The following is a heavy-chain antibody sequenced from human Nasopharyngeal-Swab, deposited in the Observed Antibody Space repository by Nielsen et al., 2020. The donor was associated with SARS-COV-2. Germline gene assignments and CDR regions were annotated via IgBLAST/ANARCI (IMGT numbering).Heavy chain of an antibody. Sequence: GGSLRLSCAASGFTFSSYGMHWVRQAPGKGLEWVAVIWYDGSNKYYADSVKGRFTISRDNSKNTLYLQMNSLRAEDTAVYYCARDQCSSTSCYDYWGQGTLVTVSS. V-gene: IGHV3-33*01. CDR3: ARDQCSSTSCYDY. CDR1: GFTFSSYG. J-gene: IGHJ4*02. D-gene: IGHD2-2*01. CDR2: IWYDGSNK.